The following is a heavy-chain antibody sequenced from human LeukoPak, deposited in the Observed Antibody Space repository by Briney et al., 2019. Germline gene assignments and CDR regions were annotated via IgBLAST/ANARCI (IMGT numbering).Heavy chain of an antibody. J-gene: IGHJ4*02. CDR2: INTNTGNP. CDR3: AISIAARRLPVPLHY. V-gene: IGHV7-4-1*02. D-gene: IGHD6-6*01. CDR1: GYTFTSYA. Sequence: GASVKVSCKASGYTFTSYAMNWVRQAPGQGLEWMGWINTNTGNPTYAQGFTGRFVFSLDTSVSTAYLQISSLKAEDTAVYYCAISIAARRLPVPLHYWGQGTLVTVSS.